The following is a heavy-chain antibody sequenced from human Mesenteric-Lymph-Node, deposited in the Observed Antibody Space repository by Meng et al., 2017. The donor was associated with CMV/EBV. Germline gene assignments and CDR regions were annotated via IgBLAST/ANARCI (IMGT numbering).Heavy chain of an antibody. CDR2: IYYSGST. D-gene: IGHD2-15*01. J-gene: IGHJ1*01. CDR3: ARGYCSGGSCYLDFQH. V-gene: IGHV4-59*01. Sequence: SETLSLTCTVSGGSISSYYWSWIRQPPGKGLEWIGYIYYSGSTNYNPSLKSRVTISVDTSKNQFSLKLSSVTAADTAVYYCARGYCSGGSCYLDFQHWGQGTLVTGSS. CDR1: GGSISSYY.